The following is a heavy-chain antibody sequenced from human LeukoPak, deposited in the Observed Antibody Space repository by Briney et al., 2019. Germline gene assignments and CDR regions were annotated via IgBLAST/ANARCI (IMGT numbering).Heavy chain of an antibody. D-gene: IGHD3-3*01. Sequence: SETLSLTCSVSIGSISSSKWWSWVRQSPVKGLEWIGEIYLYGTTNYNPSFTSRVTMSVDRSRNQFSLKLTSVTAADTAVYYCARVDYDFWSGLPIMDVWGKGTTVTVSS. CDR3: ARVDYDFWSGLPIMDV. J-gene: IGHJ6*04. CDR1: IGSISSSKW. V-gene: IGHV4-4*02. CDR2: IYLYGTT.